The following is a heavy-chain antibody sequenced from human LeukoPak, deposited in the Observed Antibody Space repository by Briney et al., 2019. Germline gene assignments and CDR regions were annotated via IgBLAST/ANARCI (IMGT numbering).Heavy chain of an antibody. CDR3: AREAVPGGRGDTFDI. Sequence: QAGGSLRLSCAASGFTFSSFEMNWVRQAPGKGLEWVSYISGSGTNIYYADSVKGRFTISRDNAKNSLSLQMNSLRAEDTAIYYCAREAVPGGRGDTFDIWGQGTMVTVSS. V-gene: IGHV3-48*03. CDR1: GFTFSSFE. CDR2: ISGSGTNI. D-gene: IGHD6-19*01. J-gene: IGHJ3*02.